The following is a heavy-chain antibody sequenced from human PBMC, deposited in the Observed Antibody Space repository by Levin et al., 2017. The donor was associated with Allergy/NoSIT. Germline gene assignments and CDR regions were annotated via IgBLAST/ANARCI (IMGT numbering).Heavy chain of an antibody. V-gene: IGHV2-70*11. CDR1: GFSLSTSGMC. J-gene: IGHJ5*02. Sequence: SGPTLVKPTQTLTLTCTFSGFSLSTSGMCVSWIRPPPGKALEWLARIDWDDDKYYSTSLKTRLTISKDTSKNQVVLTMTNMDPVDTATYYCARATRTSMGGWFDPWGQGTLVTVSS. D-gene: IGHD1-26*01. CDR3: ARATRTSMGGWFDP. CDR2: IDWDDDK.